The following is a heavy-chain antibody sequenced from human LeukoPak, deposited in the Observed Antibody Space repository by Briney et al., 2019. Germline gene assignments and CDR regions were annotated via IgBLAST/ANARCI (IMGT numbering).Heavy chain of an antibody. D-gene: IGHD6-19*01. CDR1: GFTFSSYS. V-gene: IGHV3-20*04. J-gene: IGHJ6*03. CDR3: ARRVAVAATGYYCYMDV. CDR2: INWNGGST. Sequence: GGSLRLSCAASGFTFSSYSMNWVRQAPGKGLEWVSGINWNGGSTGYADSVKGRFTISRDNAKNSLYLQMNSLRAEDTALYYCARRVAVAATGYYCYMDVWGKGTTVTVSS.